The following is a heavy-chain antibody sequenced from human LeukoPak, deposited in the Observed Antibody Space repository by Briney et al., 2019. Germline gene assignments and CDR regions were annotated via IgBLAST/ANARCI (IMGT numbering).Heavy chain of an antibody. J-gene: IGHJ2*01. Sequence: ASVKVSCKASGYTFTSYAMHWVRQAPGRRLEWMGWINAGNGNTKYSQKFQGRVTITRDTSASTAYMELSSLRSEDTAVYYCARDRGPEAGSILWWWLGGYFDLWGRGTLVTVSS. CDR1: GYTFTSYA. CDR3: ARDRGPEAGSILWWWLGGYFDL. CDR2: INAGNGNT. V-gene: IGHV1-3*01. D-gene: IGHD2-21*02.